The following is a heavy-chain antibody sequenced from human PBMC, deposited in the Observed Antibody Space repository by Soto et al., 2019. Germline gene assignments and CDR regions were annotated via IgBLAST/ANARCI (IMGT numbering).Heavy chain of an antibody. D-gene: IGHD3-10*01. J-gene: IGHJ4*02. CDR3: ARGTMVRGVITYDY. V-gene: IGHV4-34*01. CDR2: INHSGSS. CDR1: GGSFSGYY. Sequence: PSETLSLTCAVYGGSFSGYYWSWIRQPPGKGLEWIGEINHSGSSNYNPSLKSRVTISVDTSKNQFSLKLSSVTAADTAVYYCARGTMVRGVITYDYWGQGTLVTVSS.